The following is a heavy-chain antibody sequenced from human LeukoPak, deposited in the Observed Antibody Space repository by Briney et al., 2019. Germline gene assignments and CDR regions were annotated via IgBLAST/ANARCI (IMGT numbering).Heavy chain of an antibody. CDR2: ISAYNGNT. J-gene: IGHJ4*02. CDR1: GYTFSSYD. V-gene: IGHV1-18*01. D-gene: IGHD1-26*01. Sequence: ASVKVSCKASGYTFSSYDINWVRQAPGQGLEWMGWISAYNGNTNYAQKLQGRVTMTTDTSTSTAYMELRSLRSDDTAVYYCARDSEGATDYWGQGTLVTVSS. CDR3: ARDSEGATDY.